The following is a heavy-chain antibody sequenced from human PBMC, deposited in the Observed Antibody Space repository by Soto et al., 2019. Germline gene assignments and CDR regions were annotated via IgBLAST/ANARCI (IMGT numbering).Heavy chain of an antibody. V-gene: IGHV1-2*04. CDR1: GYTFTGYY. D-gene: IGHD4-17*01. Sequence: ASVKVSCKASGYTFTGYYMHWVRQAPGQGLEWMGWINPNSGGTNYAQKFQGWVTMTRDTSISTAYMELSRLRSDDTAVYYCARETDYGDYLHERIKWFDYWGQGTLVTVSS. CDR2: INPNSGGT. J-gene: IGHJ4*02. CDR3: ARETDYGDYLHERIKWFDY.